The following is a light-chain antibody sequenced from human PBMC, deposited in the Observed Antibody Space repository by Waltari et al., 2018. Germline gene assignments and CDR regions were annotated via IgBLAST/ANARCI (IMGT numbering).Light chain of an antibody. CDR3: CSYAGSYTHWV. CDR2: DVS. Sequence: QSALTQPRSVSGSPGQSVTISCTGTSSDVGGYNYVSWYQQHPGKAPKLMIYDVSKRPSGVPDRFSGSKSGNTASLTISGLQAEEEADYYCCSYAGSYTHWVFGGGTKLTVL. V-gene: IGLV2-11*01. CDR1: SSDVGGYNY. J-gene: IGLJ3*02.